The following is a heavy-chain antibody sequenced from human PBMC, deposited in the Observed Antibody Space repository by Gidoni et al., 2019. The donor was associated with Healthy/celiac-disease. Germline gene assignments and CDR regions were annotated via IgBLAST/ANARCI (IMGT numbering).Heavy chain of an antibody. J-gene: IGHJ4*02. CDR2: IYSGGST. D-gene: IGHD3-3*01. V-gene: IGHV3-53*01. CDR3: ARGEPEDFWSALSRAYYFDY. Sequence: EVQLVESGGGLIQPGGSLRLSCAASGFTVSSNYMSWVRQAPGKGLEWVSVIYSGGSTYYADSVKGRFTISRDNSKNTLYLQMNSLRAEDTAVYYCARGEPEDFWSALSRAYYFDYWGQGTLVTVSS. CDR1: GFTVSSNY.